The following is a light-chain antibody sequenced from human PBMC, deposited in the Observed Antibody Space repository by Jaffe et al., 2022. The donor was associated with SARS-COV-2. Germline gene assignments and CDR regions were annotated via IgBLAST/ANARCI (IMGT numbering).Light chain of an antibody. Sequence: SYVLTQPPSVSVAPGQTARITCGGNNIGGLSVHWYQQRPGQAPVLVVYDDTYRPSGIPERFSGSNSDDTATLTISRVETGDEADYYCQVWDSIGEDNWIFGGGTKLTVL. CDR1: NIGGLS. CDR2: DDT. J-gene: IGLJ3*02. V-gene: IGLV3-21*02. CDR3: QVWDSIGEDNWI.